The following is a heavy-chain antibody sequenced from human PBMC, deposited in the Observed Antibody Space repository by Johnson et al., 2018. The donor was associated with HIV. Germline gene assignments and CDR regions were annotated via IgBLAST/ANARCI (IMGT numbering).Heavy chain of an antibody. D-gene: IGHD2-21*01. V-gene: IGHV3-23*04. J-gene: IGHJ3*02. Sequence: VQLVESGGGLVQPGGSLRLSCAASGFTFSNYAMSWVRQAPGKGLEWVSSISGSGGRTSYADSVKGRFTISRDDSKNSLYLQMNSLKTEDTAVYYCALSYSLDAFDIWGQGTMVTVSS. CDR1: GFTFSNYA. CDR3: ALSYSLDAFDI. CDR2: ISGSGGRT.